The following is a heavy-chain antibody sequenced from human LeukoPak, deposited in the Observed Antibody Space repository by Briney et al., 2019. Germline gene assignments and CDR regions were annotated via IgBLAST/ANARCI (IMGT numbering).Heavy chain of an antibody. CDR2: IIPIFGTA. D-gene: IGHD5-18*01. Sequence: ASVKVSCKASGGTFSSYAISWVRQAPGQGLEWMGGIIPIFGTANYAQKFQGRVTITADKSTSTAYMELSSLRSEDTAVYYCATDRVTDDAFDIWGQGTMVTVSS. V-gene: IGHV1-69*06. J-gene: IGHJ3*02. CDR3: ATDRVTDDAFDI. CDR1: GGTFSSYA.